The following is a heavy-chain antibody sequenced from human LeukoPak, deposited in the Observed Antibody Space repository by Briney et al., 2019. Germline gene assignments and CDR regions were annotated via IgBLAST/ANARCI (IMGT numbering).Heavy chain of an antibody. V-gene: IGHV3-23*01. J-gene: IGHJ3*02. D-gene: IGHD3-10*01. Sequence: PGGSLRLSCAASGFTFSSYAMSWVRQAPGKGLEWVSAISGSGGSTYYADSAKGRFTTSRDNSKNTLYLQMNSLRAEDTAVYYCATLDGSGLTYDAFDIWGQGTMVTVSS. CDR2: ISGSGGST. CDR1: GFTFSSYA. CDR3: ATLDGSGLTYDAFDI.